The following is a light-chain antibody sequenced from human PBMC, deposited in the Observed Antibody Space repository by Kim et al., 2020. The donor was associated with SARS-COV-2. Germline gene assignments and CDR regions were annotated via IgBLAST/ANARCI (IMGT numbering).Light chain of an antibody. CDR2: DAS. Sequence: LSHGEQATPSCRARQCVATYLAWYQQQPGQAPSPLILDASSRPTGIPARFSGSLSETDFTLTISSLEPEDFAVSYCQLRSNWPLTFCGGTKV. V-gene: IGKV3-11*01. CDR3: QLRSNWPLT. CDR1: QCVATY. J-gene: IGKJ4*01.